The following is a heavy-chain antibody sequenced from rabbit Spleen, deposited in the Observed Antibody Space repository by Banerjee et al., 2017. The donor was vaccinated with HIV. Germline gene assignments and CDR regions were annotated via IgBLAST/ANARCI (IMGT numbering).Heavy chain of an antibody. CDR2: IDVGSSGFT. CDR3: ARDLASVVGWNFNL. V-gene: IGHV1S40*01. J-gene: IGHJ4*01. D-gene: IGHD3-1*01. CDR1: GVSFSGDSY. Sequence: QSLEESGGDLVKPGASLTLTCIASGVSFSGDSYMCWVRQAPGKGLEWIACIDVGSSGFTYFASWAKGRFTISRTSSTTVTLQMTGLTAADTATYFCARDLASVVGWNFNLWGPGTLVTVS.